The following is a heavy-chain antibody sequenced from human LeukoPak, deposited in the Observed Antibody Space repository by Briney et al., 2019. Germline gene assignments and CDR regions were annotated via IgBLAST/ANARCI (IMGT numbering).Heavy chain of an antibody. CDR2: IDGYDDK. Sequence: SGPALVKPTQTRTLTCTFSVVLLRTGGMRVSWIRQPPGKALEWLARIDGYDDKYYSTSLKTRLTISKDTSKNQVVLRMTNIDPVDTATYYCARMDLMGKLRYASDIWGQGTMVTVSS. D-gene: IGHD2-8*01. CDR1: VVLLRTGGMR. J-gene: IGHJ3*02. CDR3: ARMDLMGKLRYASDI. V-gene: IGHV2-70*04.